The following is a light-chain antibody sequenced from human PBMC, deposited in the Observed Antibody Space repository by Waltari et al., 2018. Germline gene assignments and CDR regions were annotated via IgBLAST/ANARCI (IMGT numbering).Light chain of an antibody. CDR1: SSNIGGYNY. CDR3: SSYTGANTLGV. CDR2: EVS. J-gene: IGLJ3*02. Sequence: QSALTQPASVSGSPGQSIAISCTGSSSNIGGYNYVSWYQHHPGKAPRLIIYEVSNRSPGVSHRFSGSKSANTASLTISGLQAEDEAYYYCSSYTGANTLGVFGGGTKLTVL. V-gene: IGLV2-14*01.